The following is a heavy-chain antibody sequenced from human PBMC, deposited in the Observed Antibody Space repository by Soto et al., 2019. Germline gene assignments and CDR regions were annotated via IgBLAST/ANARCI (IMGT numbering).Heavy chain of an antibody. CDR1: GYTFTSYA. CDR2: INAGNGNT. J-gene: IGHJ6*03. V-gene: IGHV1-3*01. D-gene: IGHD3-10*01. CDR3: ESEGFGDAPLGYYYYYMDV. Sequence: GASVKVSCKASGYTFTSYAMHWVRQAPGQRLEWMGWINAGNGNTKYSQKFQGRVTITRDTSASTAYMEMSSLRSEDTAVYYCESEGFGDAPLGYYYYYMDVWGKGPRVTVSS.